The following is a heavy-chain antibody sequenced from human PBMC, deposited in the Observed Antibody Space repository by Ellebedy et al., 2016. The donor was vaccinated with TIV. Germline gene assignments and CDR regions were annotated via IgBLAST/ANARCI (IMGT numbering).Heavy chain of an antibody. CDR3: AKRQAYGDYEYAFDI. J-gene: IGHJ3*02. CDR1: GGSIISTNW. V-gene: IGHV4-4*02. D-gene: IGHD4-17*01. CDR2: IYHSWST. Sequence: MPSETLSLTCAVSGGSIISTNWWSWVRQPPGKGLEWIGEIYHSWSTNYNPSLKSRVTISVDKSKNQFSLKLSSLTAADQAVYYCAKRQAYGDYEYAFDIWGQGTMVTVSS.